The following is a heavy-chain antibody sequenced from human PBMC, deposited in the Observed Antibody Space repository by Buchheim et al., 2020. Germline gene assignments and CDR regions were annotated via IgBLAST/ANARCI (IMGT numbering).Heavy chain of an antibody. CDR3: AREMGFDKYFDS. D-gene: IGHD3-10*01. J-gene: IGHJ4*02. CDR1: GFSFRNFV. CDR2: RHDGGRS. Sequence: QVQLAESGGGVVQPGKSLRLSCATSGFSFRNFVLHWVRQIPGQGLEWVAARHDGGRSDYAASVKGRFAISRDNSRTTVDLQMNSLRAEDTAVYFCAREMGFDKYFDSWGQG. V-gene: IGHV3-33*01.